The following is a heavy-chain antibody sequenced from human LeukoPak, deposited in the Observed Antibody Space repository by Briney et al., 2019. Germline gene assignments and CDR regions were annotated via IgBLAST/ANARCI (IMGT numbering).Heavy chain of an antibody. V-gene: IGHV4-39*01. CDR1: GGSISSSSYY. D-gene: IGHD6-19*01. Sequence: PSETLSLTCTVSGGSISSSSYYWVWIPQPPGKERVWLGSIYYSGSTYYNPSLKSRVTISVDTSKNQFSLKLSSVTAADTAVYYCARHRSVAGTLDYWGQGTLVTVSS. J-gene: IGHJ4*02. CDR2: IYYSGST. CDR3: ARHRSVAGTLDY.